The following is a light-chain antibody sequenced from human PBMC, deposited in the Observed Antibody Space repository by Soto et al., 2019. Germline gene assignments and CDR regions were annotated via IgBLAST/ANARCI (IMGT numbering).Light chain of an antibody. V-gene: IGKV4-1*01. J-gene: IGKJ5*01. CDR1: QSLLYSSDKKNY. Sequence: TLMTRSPDSLAVSLVESATIKCKSTQSLLYSSDKKNYLAWYQQKPGQPPKLLIYWASIRESGVPERFSGSGSGTDFTLTISSLQAEDVAFYFCQQYYTRITFGQGTRLEIK. CDR2: WAS. CDR3: QQYYTRIT.